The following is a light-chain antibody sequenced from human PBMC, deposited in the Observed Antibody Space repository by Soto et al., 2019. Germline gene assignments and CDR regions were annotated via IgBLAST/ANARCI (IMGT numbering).Light chain of an antibody. CDR2: KAS. J-gene: IGKJ2*02. Sequence: DIQMTQSPSTLSASVGDRVTITCRASQSIRSWLAWYQQKPGKAPKVLIYKASGLESGVPSRFSGSGSGTEFTLTISSLQPDDFATYYCQQYDTYPCTFGQGTKLEIK. CDR3: QQYDTYPCT. V-gene: IGKV1-5*03. CDR1: QSIRSW.